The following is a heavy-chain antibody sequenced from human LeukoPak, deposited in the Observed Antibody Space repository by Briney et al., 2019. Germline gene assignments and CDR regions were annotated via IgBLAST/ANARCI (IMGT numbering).Heavy chain of an antibody. J-gene: IGHJ1*01. V-gene: IGHV3-21*01. Sequence: PGGSLRLSCAASGFTFSTYNMNWVRQAPGKGLEWVSSISSGSSYIYYADSVKGRFTISRDNAKNSLYLQMNSLRAEDTAVYYCARVPANYYDSSGYYYPRYSQHWGQGTLVTVSS. CDR3: ARVPANYYDSSGYYYPRYSQH. CDR2: ISSGSSYI. CDR1: GFTFSTYN. D-gene: IGHD3-22*01.